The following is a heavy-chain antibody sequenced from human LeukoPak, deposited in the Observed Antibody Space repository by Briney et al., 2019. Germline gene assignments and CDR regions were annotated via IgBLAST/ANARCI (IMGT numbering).Heavy chain of an antibody. CDR3: ARGQWGSYGSWYFDY. CDR1: GYTFTTYD. CDR2: MNPNNGDT. Sequence: GASVKVSCKASGYTFTTYDINWVRQVPGQGLEWMGWMNPNNGDTGYAQKFQGRVTITRDTSKTTVYIELRSLTSEDTAIFYCARGQWGSYGSWYFDYWGQGSLVTVSS. D-gene: IGHD3-16*01. V-gene: IGHV1-8*01. J-gene: IGHJ4*02.